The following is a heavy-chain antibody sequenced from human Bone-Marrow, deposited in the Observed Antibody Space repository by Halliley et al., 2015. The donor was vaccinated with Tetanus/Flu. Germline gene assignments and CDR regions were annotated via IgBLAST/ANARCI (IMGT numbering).Heavy chain of an antibody. D-gene: IGHD6-25*01. Sequence: QLVQSGAEVRKPGESLRISCMGSGYTFTTYWINWVRQMPGKGLEWMGRIDPGDSQTKYSPSFQGHVTISIDKSISTAYLQWSSLTASDPAMYSCAAAAVSYYSAMDVWGPGTAVTVSS. CDR1: GYTFTTYW. CDR3: AAAAVSYYSAMDV. V-gene: IGHV5-10-1*01. J-gene: IGHJ6*02. CDR2: IDPGDSQT.